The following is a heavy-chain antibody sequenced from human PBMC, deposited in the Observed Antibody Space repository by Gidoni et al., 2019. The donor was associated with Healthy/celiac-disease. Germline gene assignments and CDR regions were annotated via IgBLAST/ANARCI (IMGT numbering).Heavy chain of an antibody. Sequence: EVQLVESGGGLVQPGGSLRLSCAASGFTVSSNYMSWVRQAPGKGLEWVSVIYSGGSTYYADSVKGRFTISRDNSKNTLYLQMNSLRAEDTAVYYCARERIAAAGNDRYYRYFDYWGQGTLVTVSS. D-gene: IGHD6-13*01. J-gene: IGHJ4*02. CDR2: IYSGGST. V-gene: IGHV3-66*01. CDR3: ARERIAAAGNDRYYRYFDY. CDR1: GFTVSSNY.